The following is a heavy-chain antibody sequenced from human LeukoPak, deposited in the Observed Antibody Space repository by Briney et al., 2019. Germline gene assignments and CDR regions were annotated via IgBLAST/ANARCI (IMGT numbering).Heavy chain of an antibody. CDR2: ISGSGGST. Sequence: GGSLRLSCAASGFTFSSYAMSWVRQAPGKGLEWISAISGSGGSTYYADSVKGRFTISRDNSKNTLYLQMNSLRAEDTAVYYCAKDSSQLRRPNAFDIWGQGTMVTVSS. V-gene: IGHV3-23*01. D-gene: IGHD2-2*01. CDR1: GFTFSSYA. J-gene: IGHJ3*02. CDR3: AKDSSQLRRPNAFDI.